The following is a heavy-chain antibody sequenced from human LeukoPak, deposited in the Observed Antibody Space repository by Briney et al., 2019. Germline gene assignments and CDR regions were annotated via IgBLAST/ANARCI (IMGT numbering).Heavy chain of an antibody. CDR1: GYTFTGYY. V-gene: IGHV1-2*02. Sequence: ASVKVSCKASGYTFTGYYMHWVRQAPGQGLEWMGWINPNSGGTNYAQKFQGRVTMTRDTSISTAYMELSSLRPEDTAVYYCARGRIQLWPQDYWGQGTLVTVSS. D-gene: IGHD5-18*01. J-gene: IGHJ4*02. CDR2: INPNSGGT. CDR3: ARGRIQLWPQDY.